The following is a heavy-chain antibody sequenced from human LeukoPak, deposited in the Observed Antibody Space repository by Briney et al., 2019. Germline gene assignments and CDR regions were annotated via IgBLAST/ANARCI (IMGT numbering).Heavy chain of an antibody. D-gene: IGHD6-13*01. V-gene: IGHV5-51*01. Sequence: GESLKISCMGSGYSFNHYWIGWVRQMPGKGLEWMGIIYPLDSDSRYSPSFQGQVTISADKSISTAYLQWSSLKASDTAMYYCARHSAAGYYYYYYMDVWGKGTTVTISS. CDR2: IYPLDSDS. CDR3: ARHSAAGYYYYYYMDV. J-gene: IGHJ6*03. CDR1: GYSFNHYW.